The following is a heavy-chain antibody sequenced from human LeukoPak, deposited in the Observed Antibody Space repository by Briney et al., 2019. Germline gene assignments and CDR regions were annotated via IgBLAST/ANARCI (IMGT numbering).Heavy chain of an antibody. J-gene: IGHJ4*02. CDR3: ARDSASRGLDY. D-gene: IGHD3-10*01. CDR2: IYDSEGI. Sequence: SETLSLTCTVSGGSISGYYWSWVRQPPGKGLEWIGYIYDSEGIKYNPSLQSRVTISADTSKNQFSLKLNSVTAADTAVYYCARDSASRGLDYWGQGTLVSVSS. V-gene: IGHV4-59*01. CDR1: GGSISGYY.